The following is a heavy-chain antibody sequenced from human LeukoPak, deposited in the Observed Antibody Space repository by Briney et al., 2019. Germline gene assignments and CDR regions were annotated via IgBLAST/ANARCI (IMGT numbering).Heavy chain of an antibody. Sequence: GGSLRLSCVGSEFTFSCYYMTWVRQAPGKGLQWVANIKQDGTEKYYVDSVKGRFTISRDNAENSVFLQMNNLRAEDTAVYYCARASFDILTGLPAWFDFWGQGTLVIVSS. D-gene: IGHD3-9*01. J-gene: IGHJ5*01. CDR2: IKQDGTEK. CDR3: ARASFDILTGLPAWFDF. V-gene: IGHV3-7*03. CDR1: EFTFSCYY.